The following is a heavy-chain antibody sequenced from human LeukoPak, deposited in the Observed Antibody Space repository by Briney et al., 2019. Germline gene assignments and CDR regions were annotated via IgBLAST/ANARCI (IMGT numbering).Heavy chain of an antibody. CDR3: ARAREDIVVVPAASADY. Sequence: PSQTLSLTCTVSGVSISSGGYSWSWIRQPPGKGLEWIGYIYYTGSTYFNPSLKSRFTISVDTSKNQVSLNLDSVTAADTAVYYCARAREDIVVVPAASADYWGQGTLVTVSS. CDR2: IYYTGST. V-gene: IGHV4-30-4*07. J-gene: IGHJ4*02. D-gene: IGHD2-2*01. CDR1: GVSISSGGYS.